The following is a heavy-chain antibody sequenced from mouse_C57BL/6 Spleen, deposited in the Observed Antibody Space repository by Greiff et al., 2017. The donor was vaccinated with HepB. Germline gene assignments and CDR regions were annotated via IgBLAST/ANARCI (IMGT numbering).Heavy chain of an antibody. CDR3: ARSWLSRDFDY. V-gene: IGHV1-64*01. Sequence: QVQLQQPGAELVKPGASVKLSCKASGYTFTSYWMHWVKQRPGQGLEWIGMIHPNSGSTNYNEKFKSKATLTVDKSSSTAYMQLSSLTSEDSAVYYCARSWLSRDFDYWGQGTTLTVSS. CDR2: IHPNSGST. CDR1: GYTFTSYW. D-gene: IGHD2-2*01. J-gene: IGHJ2*01.